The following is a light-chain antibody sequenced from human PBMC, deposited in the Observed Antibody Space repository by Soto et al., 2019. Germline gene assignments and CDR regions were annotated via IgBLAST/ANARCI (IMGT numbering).Light chain of an antibody. V-gene: IGKV3-15*01. CDR1: QSISSN. CDR3: QQYNSWPPYT. CDR2: GAS. J-gene: IGKJ2*01. Sequence: ETVMTQSPATLSVSPGERATLSCRASQSISSNLAWYQQKPGQAPRLLIYGASTRATGIPARFSGSGSGTEFTLTISSLQSEDFAVYYCQQYNSWPPYTFGQGTKLEI.